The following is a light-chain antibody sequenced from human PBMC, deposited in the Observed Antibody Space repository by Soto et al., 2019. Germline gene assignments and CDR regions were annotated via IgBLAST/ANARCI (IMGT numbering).Light chain of an antibody. CDR3: SSFAGNNNV. J-gene: IGLJ2*01. V-gene: IGLV2-8*01. CDR2: EVA. CDR1: SSDVGGYDL. Sequence: QSALTQPPSASGSPGQSVTISCTGTSSDVGGYDLVSWYQQHPGKAPKLILYEVAKRPSGVPARFSGSKSGNTASLTVSGLQAEDEADYYCSSFAGNNNVFGGGTKLTVL.